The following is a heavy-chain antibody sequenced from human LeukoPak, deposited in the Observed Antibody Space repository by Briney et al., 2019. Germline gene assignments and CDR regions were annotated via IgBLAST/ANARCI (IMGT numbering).Heavy chain of an antibody. CDR1: GFIVSSYW. CDR2: MKGDGSST. Sequence: GRPLRLSCAASGFIVSSYWVHSVRQAPRKWLVWVSRMKGDGSSTTYADSVKGRFNIFRDNAKNMLSLQMNSLRGEGTAVYSCARGGSAYSSRWSTFDSWGQGTLVNVSS. V-gene: IGHV3-74*01. CDR3: ARGGSAYSSRWSTFDS. D-gene: IGHD6-13*01. J-gene: IGHJ4*02.